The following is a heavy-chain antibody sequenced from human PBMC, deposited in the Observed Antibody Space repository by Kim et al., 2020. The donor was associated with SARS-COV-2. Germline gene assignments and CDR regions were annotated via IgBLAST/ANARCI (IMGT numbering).Heavy chain of an antibody. Sequence: SETLSLTCTVSGGSISSYYWSWIRQPPGKGLEWIGYIYYSGSTNYNPSLKSRVTISVDTSKNQFSLKLSSVTAADTAVYYCAREGFTVTTGAGWFDPWGQGTLVTVSS. J-gene: IGHJ5*02. CDR2: IYYSGST. CDR1: GGSISSYY. CDR3: AREGFTVTTGAGWFDP. D-gene: IGHD4-17*01. V-gene: IGHV4-59*13.